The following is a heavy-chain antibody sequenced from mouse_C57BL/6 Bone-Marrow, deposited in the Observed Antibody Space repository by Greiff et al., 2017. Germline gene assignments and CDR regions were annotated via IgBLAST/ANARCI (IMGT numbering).Heavy chain of an antibody. CDR1: GIDFSRYW. CDR3: ARVTTVVATRYFDV. CDR2: INPDSSTI. D-gene: IGHD1-1*01. J-gene: IGHJ1*03. V-gene: IGHV4-1*01. Sequence: EAGGIDFSRYWMSWVRRAPGKGLEWIGEINPDSSTINYAPSLKDKFIISRDNAKNTLYLQMSKVRSEDTALYYCARVTTVVATRYFDVWGTGTTVTVSS.